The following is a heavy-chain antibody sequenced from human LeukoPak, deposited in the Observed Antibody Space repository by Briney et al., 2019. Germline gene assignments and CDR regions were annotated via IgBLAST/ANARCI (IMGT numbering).Heavy chain of an antibody. CDR1: GYTFTSYD. CDR3: ARPRRASSTSRYWFDT. J-gene: IGHJ5*02. D-gene: IGHD2-2*01. CDR2: MNPNSGNT. V-gene: IGHV1-8*01. Sequence: GASVKVSCKASGYTFTSYDINWVRQATGQGLEWMGWMNPNSGNTGYAQKFQGRVTMTRNTSISTAYMELSSLRSADTAVYYCARPRRASSTSRYWFDTWGQGTLVTVSS.